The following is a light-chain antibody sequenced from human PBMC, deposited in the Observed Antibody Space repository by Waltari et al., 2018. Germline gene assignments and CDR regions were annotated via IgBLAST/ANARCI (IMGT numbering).Light chain of an antibody. CDR1: QSISSY. CDR2: AAS. Sequence: DIQMTQSPSSLSASVGDRVTLTCRASQSISSYLNWYQQKPGKAPKLLIYAASSLQSGVPSRFSGSGSGTDFTLTISSLQPEDFATYYCQQSYSTIFTFGPGTKVDIK. V-gene: IGKV1-39*01. CDR3: QQSYSTIFT. J-gene: IGKJ3*01.